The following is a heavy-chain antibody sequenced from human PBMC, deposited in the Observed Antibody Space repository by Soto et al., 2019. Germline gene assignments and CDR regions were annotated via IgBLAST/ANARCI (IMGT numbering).Heavy chain of an antibody. CDR3: TSSTETLTGSGYYYGMDV. D-gene: IGHD1-20*01. J-gene: IGHJ6*02. CDR2: INPSGGTT. V-gene: IGHV1-46*01. CDR1: GYTFTSYY. Sequence: GASVKVSCKASGYTFTSYYIHWVRQAPGQGLEWMGKINPSGGTTNYAQKFQGRVTMSRDTSTTTVNMEMSSLTSEDTAVYYCTSSTETLTGSGYYYGMDVWGQGTTVTVSS.